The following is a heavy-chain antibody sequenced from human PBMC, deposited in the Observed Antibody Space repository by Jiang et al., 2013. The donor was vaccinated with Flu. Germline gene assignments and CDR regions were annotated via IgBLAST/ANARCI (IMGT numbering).Heavy chain of an antibody. Sequence: RFTISRDNAKNTLYLQMNSLRAEDTAVYYCARDTGNDLSPWGQGTLVTVSS. D-gene: IGHD2-21*02. V-gene: IGHV3-74*01. J-gene: IGHJ5*02. CDR3: ARDTGNDLSP.